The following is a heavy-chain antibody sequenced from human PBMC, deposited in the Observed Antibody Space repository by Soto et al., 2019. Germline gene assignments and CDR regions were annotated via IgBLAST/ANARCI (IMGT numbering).Heavy chain of an antibody. CDR3: AHRDRYNWNDGGWFDP. D-gene: IGHD1-1*01. V-gene: IGHV2-5*01. CDR1: GFSLGTSGVG. CDR2: IYWNDDK. J-gene: IGHJ5*02. Sequence: PTLVNPTQTLTLTCTFSGFSLGTSGVGVGWIRQPPGKALEWLAFIYWNDDKRYSPSLKNRLTITKDTPKNQVVLTMANMDPVDTATYYCAHRDRYNWNDGGWFDPWGQGALVTVS.